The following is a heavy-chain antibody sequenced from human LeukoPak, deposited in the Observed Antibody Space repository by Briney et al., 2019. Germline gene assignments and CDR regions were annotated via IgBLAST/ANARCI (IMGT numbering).Heavy chain of an antibody. D-gene: IGHD6-13*01. Sequence: SETLSLTCTDPGGSANNYNRSWIRHPPGKGLDWIGYIFLGSTKYNPSHKRRITISMDTYQNPISLWLLSLTAADTAVYYCAGHAEISAAGTAPFDNWGQGTLVTVSS. CDR2: IFLGST. CDR1: GGSANNYN. J-gene: IGHJ4*02. CDR3: AGHAEISAAGTAPFDN. V-gene: IGHV4-59*08.